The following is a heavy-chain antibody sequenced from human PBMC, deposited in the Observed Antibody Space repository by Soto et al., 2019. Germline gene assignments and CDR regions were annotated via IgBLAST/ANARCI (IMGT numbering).Heavy chain of an antibody. CDR3: ASGGVEWRDVFDI. CDR2: ISAYNGNT. V-gene: IGHV1-18*01. D-gene: IGHD2-8*01. CDR1: WYRLTIYI. Sequence: YCKTSWYRLTIYISRCVLPAPGQGLEWMGWISAYNGNTNHAQKLQGRVTMTPDTSTSTASMELRSLRSHDTAVYYCASGGVEWRDVFDIWGHGTIVIVSS. J-gene: IGHJ3*02.